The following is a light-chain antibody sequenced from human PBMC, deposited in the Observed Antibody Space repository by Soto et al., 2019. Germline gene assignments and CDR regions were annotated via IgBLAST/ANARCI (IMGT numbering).Light chain of an antibody. V-gene: IGKV1-33*01. Sequence: DIQMTQSPSSLSASVGDRVTIICQASQDINNYLNWYQQKPGKAPKLLIYDSSNLEIGVPSRFSGSGYGTRFSFTISRLQPEDIATYYCQQFEKLPFTFGQGTRLEIK. CDR1: QDINNY. CDR3: QQFEKLPFT. J-gene: IGKJ5*01. CDR2: DSS.